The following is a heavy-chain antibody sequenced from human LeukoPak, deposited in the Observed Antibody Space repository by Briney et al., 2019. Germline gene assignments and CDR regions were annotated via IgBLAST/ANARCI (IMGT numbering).Heavy chain of an antibody. CDR3: ARGRWLQLLAYYYMDV. D-gene: IGHD5-24*01. V-gene: IGHV1-2*06. J-gene: IGHJ6*03. Sequence: ASVKVSCKASGYTFTGYYMHWVRQAPGQGLEWMGRINPNSGGTNYAQKFQGRVTMTRDTSISTAYMELSRLRSDDTAVYYCARGRWLQLLAYYYMDVWGKGTTVTVSS. CDR2: INPNSGGT. CDR1: GYTFTGYY.